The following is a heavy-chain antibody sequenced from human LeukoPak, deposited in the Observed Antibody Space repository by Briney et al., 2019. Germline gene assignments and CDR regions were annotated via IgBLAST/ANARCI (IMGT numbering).Heavy chain of an antibody. D-gene: IGHD1-26*01. V-gene: IGHV3-23*01. Sequence: GGSLRLSCAASGFTFSSYAMTWVRQAPGKGLEWVSAISDTGGNTYYADSVKGRFTISRDNSKNTLYLQMNSLRAEDTAVYYCGGVRIQHWGQGTLVTVSS. CDR3: GGVRIQH. J-gene: IGHJ1*01. CDR1: GFTFSSYA. CDR2: ISDTGGNT.